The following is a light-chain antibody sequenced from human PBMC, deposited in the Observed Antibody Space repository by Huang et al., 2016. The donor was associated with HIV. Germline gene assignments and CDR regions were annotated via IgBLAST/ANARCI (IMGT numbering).Light chain of an antibody. CDR3: KQGYSSST. CDR1: QSISRY. CDR2: ASS. V-gene: IGKV1-39*01. Sequence: DIQMTQSPSSLSASVGDRVTITCRASQSISRYLNWYQQKPVKAPELLIYASSSLQSGVTTRVSGSRSGTDISLTISGLQPEDYATYYCKQGYSSSTFGQGTKVEMK. J-gene: IGKJ1*01.